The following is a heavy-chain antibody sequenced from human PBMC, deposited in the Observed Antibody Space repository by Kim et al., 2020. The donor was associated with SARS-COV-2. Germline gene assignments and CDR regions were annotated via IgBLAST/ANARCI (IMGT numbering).Heavy chain of an antibody. Sequence: SETLSLTCTVSGGSISSGGYYWSWIRQHPGKGLEWIGYIYYSGSTYYNPSLKSRVTISVDTSKNQFSLKLSSVTAADTAVYYCARVEMATNYYFDYWGQGTLVTVSS. CDR2: IYYSGST. V-gene: IGHV4-31*03. D-gene: IGHD5-12*01. CDR3: ARVEMATNYYFDY. CDR1: GGSISSGGYY. J-gene: IGHJ4*02.